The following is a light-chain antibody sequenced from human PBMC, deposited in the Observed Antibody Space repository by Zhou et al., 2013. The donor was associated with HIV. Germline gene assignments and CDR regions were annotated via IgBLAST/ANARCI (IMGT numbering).Light chain of an antibody. CDR3: QQYNSYPWT. J-gene: IGKJ1*01. CDR2: KTS. Sequence: DIHMTQSPSTLSASVGDRVTITCRASQSISPWLAWYQQKLGKPPKLLIFKTSNLESGVPSRFSGSGSGTEFSLTISSLQPDDFATYYCQQYNSYPWTFGQGTKVEI. V-gene: IGKV1-5*03. CDR1: QSISPW.